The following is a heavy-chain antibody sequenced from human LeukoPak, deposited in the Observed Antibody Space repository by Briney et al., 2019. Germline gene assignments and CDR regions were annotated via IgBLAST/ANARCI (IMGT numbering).Heavy chain of an antibody. CDR2: IYHSGST. Sequence: PSETLSLTCTVSGYSISSGYYWGWIRQPSGKGLEWIGSIYHSGSTYYNPSLKSRVTISVDTSKNQFSLKLSSVTAADTAVYYCARANRYSSSWSWGQGTLVTVSS. J-gene: IGHJ4*02. V-gene: IGHV4-38-2*02. CDR1: GYSISSGYY. CDR3: ARANRYSSSWS. D-gene: IGHD6-13*01.